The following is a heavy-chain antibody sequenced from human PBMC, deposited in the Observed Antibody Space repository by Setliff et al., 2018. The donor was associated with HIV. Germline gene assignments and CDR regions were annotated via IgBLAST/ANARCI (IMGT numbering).Heavy chain of an antibody. CDR1: GYMFSLYG. J-gene: IGHJ4*02. D-gene: IGHD4-17*01. CDR2: INTETGTP. Sequence: ASVKVSCKTSGYMFSLYGIHWLRQAPGQNLEWMGWINTETGTPTYAPGFTGRSVLSLDTSVSAAYLEISSLVAEDSALYYCAREASGENYSDYWGQGTMVTVSS. V-gene: IGHV7-4-1*02. CDR3: AREASGENYSDY.